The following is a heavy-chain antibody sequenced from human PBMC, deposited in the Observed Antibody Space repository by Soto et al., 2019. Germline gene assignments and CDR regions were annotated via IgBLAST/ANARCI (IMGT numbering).Heavy chain of an antibody. Sequence: PGGSLRLSCAASGFTFSSYAMSWVRQAPGKGLEWVSAISGSGGSTYYADSVKGRFTISRDNSKNTLYLQMNSLRAEDTAVYYCAKPRGSPYYDFWSGYYYFDYWGQGTLVTVSS. V-gene: IGHV3-23*01. D-gene: IGHD3-3*01. CDR1: GFTFSSYA. J-gene: IGHJ4*02. CDR2: ISGSGGST. CDR3: AKPRGSPYYDFWSGYYYFDY.